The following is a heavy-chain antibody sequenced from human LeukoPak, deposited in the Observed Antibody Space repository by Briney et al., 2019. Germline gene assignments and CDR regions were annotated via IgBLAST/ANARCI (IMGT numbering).Heavy chain of an antibody. CDR2: ISYDGSNK. CDR3: ARDTGTGTTFVNDD. Sequence: GRSLRLSCAASGFTFNNYAMHWVRQAPGKGLEWVAVISYDGSNKYYADSVKGRFTISRDNSKNTLYLQMNSLRAEDTSVYYCARDTGTGTTFVNDDWGQGTLVTVSS. CDR1: GFTFNNYA. J-gene: IGHJ4*02. V-gene: IGHV3-30*01. D-gene: IGHD1-7*01.